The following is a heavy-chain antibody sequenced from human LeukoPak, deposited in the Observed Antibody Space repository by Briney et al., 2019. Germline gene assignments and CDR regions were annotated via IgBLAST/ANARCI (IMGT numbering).Heavy chain of an antibody. Sequence: SETLSLTCAVYGGSFSGYYWSWIRQPPGKGLEWIGEINHSGSTNYNPSLKSRVTISVDTSKNQFSLKLSSVTAADTAVYYCARGATVLRYFDWLVVWGQGTLVTVSS. CDR2: INHSGST. CDR1: GGSFSGYY. J-gene: IGHJ5*02. V-gene: IGHV4-34*01. D-gene: IGHD3-9*01. CDR3: ARGATVLRYFDWLVV.